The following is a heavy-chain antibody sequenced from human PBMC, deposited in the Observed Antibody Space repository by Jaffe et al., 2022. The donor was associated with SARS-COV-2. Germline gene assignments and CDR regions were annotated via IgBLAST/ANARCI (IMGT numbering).Heavy chain of an antibody. D-gene: IGHD3-9*01. CDR2: ISDDGDKQ. J-gene: IGHJ3*01. CDR3: AKVQRYFDWRLGAFDV. Sequence: QVQLVESGGGVVQPGRSLRLSCAASGFAFSAYALHWVRQAPGRGLEWVAVISDDGDKQYYADSVKGRFTISRDNSKNTLYLQMHSLTTEDTAVYYCAKVQRYFDWRLGAFDVWGQGTMVTVSS. V-gene: IGHV3-30*04. CDR1: GFAFSAYA.